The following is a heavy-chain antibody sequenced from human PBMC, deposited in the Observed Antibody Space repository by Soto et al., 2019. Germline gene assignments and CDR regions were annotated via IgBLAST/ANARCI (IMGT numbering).Heavy chain of an antibody. V-gene: IGHV3-23*01. CDR1: GFSFSNYA. CDR3: AYDSSGYYFVAY. CDR2: ISGSGGST. Sequence: GSLRLSCAASGFSFSNYAMTWVRQAPGKGLEWVSAISGSGGSTYYADSVKGRFTMSRDNSKNTLYLQMNSLRAEDTAIYYFAYDSSGYYFVAYWAQGSLVTVSS. D-gene: IGHD3-22*01. J-gene: IGHJ4*02.